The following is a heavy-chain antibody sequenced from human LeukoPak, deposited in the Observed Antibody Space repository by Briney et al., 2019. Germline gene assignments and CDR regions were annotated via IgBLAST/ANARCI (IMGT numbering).Heavy chain of an antibody. V-gene: IGHV3-23*01. D-gene: IGHD6-25*01. CDR2: FSIDGGRT. Sequence: PGRSLRLSCAASGFTFSSYAMSWAPQAPGKGPEWVSTFSIDGGRTHYADSVKGRFTVSRDTSKNTLYLQMNSLRAEDTAVYYCARKGIGSSRYQNMDVWGKGTTVTVSS. J-gene: IGHJ6*03. CDR1: GFTFSSYA. CDR3: ARKGIGSSRYQNMDV.